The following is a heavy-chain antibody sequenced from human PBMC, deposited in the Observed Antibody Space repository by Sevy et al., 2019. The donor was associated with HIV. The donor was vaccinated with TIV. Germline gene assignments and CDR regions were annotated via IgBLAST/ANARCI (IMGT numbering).Heavy chain of an antibody. CDR1: GGSITSLY. V-gene: IGHV4-59*08. CDR3: AGENAWGRGYS. D-gene: IGHD1-26*01. J-gene: IGHJ4*02. CDR2: IYYNGHI. Sequence: SETLSLTCTVSGGSITSLYWNWIRQPPGKGLEWIANIYYNGHINYSPSLKSRVTLSLDTSKNQFSLRLSSVIAADTAMYYCAGENAWGRGYSWGQGTLVTVSS.